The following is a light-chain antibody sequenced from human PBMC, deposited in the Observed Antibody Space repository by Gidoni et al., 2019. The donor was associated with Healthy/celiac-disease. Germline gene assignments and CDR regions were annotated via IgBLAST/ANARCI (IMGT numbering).Light chain of an antibody. CDR3: QPLNSYPPGIT. CDR1: QGIISY. V-gene: IGKV1-9*01. J-gene: IGKJ3*01. Sequence: DIQFTQSPSFLSASVGDRVTITCRASQGIISYLAWYQKKPGKAPKLLIYAASTLQSGVPSRFSGSGSGTEFTLTISSLQPEDFATYYCQPLNSYPPGITFGPGTKVDIK. CDR2: AAS.